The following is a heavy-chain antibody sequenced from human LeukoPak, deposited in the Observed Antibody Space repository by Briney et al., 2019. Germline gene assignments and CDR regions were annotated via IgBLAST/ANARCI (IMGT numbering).Heavy chain of an antibody. CDR1: GFTVRSNY. V-gene: IGHV3-66*04. Sequence: GGSLRLSCAASGFTVRSNYMSWVRQAPGKGLEWVSVIYSGGSTYYADSVKGRFTISRDNSKNTLYLQMNSLRAEDTAVYYCAGPGIAVAGTAFDIWGQGTMVTVSS. CDR3: AGPGIAVAGTAFDI. D-gene: IGHD6-19*01. CDR2: IYSGGST. J-gene: IGHJ3*02.